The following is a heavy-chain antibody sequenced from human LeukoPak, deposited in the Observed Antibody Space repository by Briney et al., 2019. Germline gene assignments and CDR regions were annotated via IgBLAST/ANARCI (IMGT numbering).Heavy chain of an antibody. D-gene: IGHD2-2*01. CDR3: AKKGDIVVVPAALIDY. Sequence: PGGSLRLSCAASGFTFSSYAMSWVRQAPGKGLEWVSAISGSGGSTYYADSVKGRFTISRDNSKNTLYLQMNSLRAEDTAVYYCAKKGDIVVVPAALIDYWGQRTLVTVSS. V-gene: IGHV3-23*01. CDR1: GFTFSSYA. J-gene: IGHJ4*02. CDR2: ISGSGGST.